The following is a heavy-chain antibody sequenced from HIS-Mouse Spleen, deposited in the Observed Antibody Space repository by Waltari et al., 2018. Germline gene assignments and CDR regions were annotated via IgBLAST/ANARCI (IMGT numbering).Heavy chain of an antibody. CDR2: IYYSGST. Sequence: QLQLQESGPGLVKPSETLSLTCTVPGCPISSSSYYWGRTRQPPGKGLEWIGSIYYSGSTYYNPSLKSRVTISVDTSKNQFSLKLSSVTAADTAVYYCASRYSSSSQFGYWGQGTLVTVSS. D-gene: IGHD6-6*01. CDR1: GCPISSSSYY. V-gene: IGHV4-39*07. J-gene: IGHJ4*02. CDR3: ASRYSSSSQFGY.